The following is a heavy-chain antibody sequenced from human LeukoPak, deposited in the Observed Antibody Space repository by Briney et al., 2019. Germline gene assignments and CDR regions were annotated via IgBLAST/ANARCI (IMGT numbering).Heavy chain of an antibody. Sequence: GGSLRLSCAASGFTFSSYAMGWVRQAPGKGLEWVSGNTVSGGNTHYADSVKGRFTISRDNSKNTLYLQMSSLRAEETAVYYCARSDRTGALGRFRMRSDAFDIWGQGTMVTVSS. V-gene: IGHV3-23*01. CDR1: GFTFSSYA. D-gene: IGHD3-16*01. J-gene: IGHJ3*02. CDR3: ARSDRTGALGRFRMRSDAFDI. CDR2: NTVSGGNT.